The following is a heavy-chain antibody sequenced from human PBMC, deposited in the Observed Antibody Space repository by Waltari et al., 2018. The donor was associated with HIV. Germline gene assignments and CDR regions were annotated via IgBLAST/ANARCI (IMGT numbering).Heavy chain of an antibody. D-gene: IGHD6-25*01. Sequence: VQSGSELKKPGASVKVSCKASGYSFTSYGINWVRQAPGQGLEWMGWINTNTGNPTYAQGFTGRFVFSLDTSVTTAYLQIRTLKAEDTALYYCARDRDVITVIAAPDLWGQGTMVTVSS. CDR2: INTNTGNP. J-gene: IGHJ3*01. CDR3: ARDRDVITVIAAPDL. V-gene: IGHV7-4-1*02. CDR1: GYSFTSYG.